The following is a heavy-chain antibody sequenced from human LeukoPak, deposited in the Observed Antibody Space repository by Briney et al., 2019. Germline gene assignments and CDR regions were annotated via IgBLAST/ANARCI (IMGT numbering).Heavy chain of an antibody. CDR2: ISGSGGST. D-gene: IGHD3-16*01. CDR1: GFTFSSYA. CDR3: AKESDSHYDNVWGSSFDC. V-gene: IGHV3-23*01. Sequence: QPGGSLRLSCAASGFTFSSYAMSWVRQAPGKGLEWVSAISGSGGSTYYADSVKGRFIISRDNSKDTLYPQMNSLRAEDTAVYYRAKESDSHYDNVWGSSFDCWGQGTLVTVSS. J-gene: IGHJ4*02.